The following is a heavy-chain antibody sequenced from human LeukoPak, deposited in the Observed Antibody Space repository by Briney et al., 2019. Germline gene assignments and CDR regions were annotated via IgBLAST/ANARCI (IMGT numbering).Heavy chain of an antibody. J-gene: IGHJ4*02. Sequence: PGGSLRLSCAASGFTFSSYAMHWVRQAPGKGLEWVAVISNDGSNKYYADSVKGRFTISRDNSKNTLYLQMNSLRAEDTAVYYCAKTGRPYCGGDCYHDYWGQGTLVTVSS. D-gene: IGHD2-21*02. CDR2: ISNDGSNK. V-gene: IGHV3-30*04. CDR1: GFTFSSYA. CDR3: AKTGRPYCGGDCYHDY.